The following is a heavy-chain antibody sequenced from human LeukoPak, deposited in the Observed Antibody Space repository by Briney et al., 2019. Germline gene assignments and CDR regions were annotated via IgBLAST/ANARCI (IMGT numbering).Heavy chain of an antibody. CDR3: AKDIYSGTTVSSYGMDV. D-gene: IGHD4-17*01. Sequence: GGSLRLSCAASGFTFSSYAMSWVRQAPGKGLEWVSIISYDGSNNFYADSVKGRFTISRDNSKNTLYLQMNSLRAEDTAVYYCAKDIYSGTTVSSYGMDVWGQGTTVTVSS. CDR2: ISYDGSNN. V-gene: IGHV3-30*18. J-gene: IGHJ6*02. CDR1: GFTFSSYA.